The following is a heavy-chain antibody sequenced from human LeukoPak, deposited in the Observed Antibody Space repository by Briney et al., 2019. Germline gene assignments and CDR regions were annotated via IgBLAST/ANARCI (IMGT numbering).Heavy chain of an antibody. CDR2: IWYDGTKT. V-gene: IGHV3-33*01. CDR3: ARDVQYYGRGWFDP. Sequence: GGSLTLSCTASGFTLSACGMHWVRQAPGKGLEWVAVIWYDGTKTSYADSVKGRFTISRDNSTNTMYLEMTILGTEDTAVYYCARDVQYYGRGWFDPWGQGALVTLSS. CDR1: GFTLSACG. D-gene: IGHD3-10*02. J-gene: IGHJ5*02.